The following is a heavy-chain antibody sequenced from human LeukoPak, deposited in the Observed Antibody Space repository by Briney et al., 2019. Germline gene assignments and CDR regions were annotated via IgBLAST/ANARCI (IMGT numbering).Heavy chain of an antibody. D-gene: IGHD4-17*01. CDR2: IYHSGST. CDR3: ARGDYGDYGSRQPGQYYFDY. V-gene: IGHV4-4*02. CDR1: GGSISSSNW. Sequence: SETLSLTCAVSGGSISSSNWWSWVRQPPGKGLEWIGEIYHSGSTNYNPSLKSRVTISADKSKNQFSLKLSSVTAADTAVYYCARGDYGDYGSRQPGQYYFDYWGQGTLVTVSS. J-gene: IGHJ4*02.